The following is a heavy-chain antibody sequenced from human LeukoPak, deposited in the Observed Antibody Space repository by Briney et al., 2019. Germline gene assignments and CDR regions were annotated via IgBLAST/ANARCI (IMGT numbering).Heavy chain of an antibody. CDR1: GFTFSSYS. J-gene: IGHJ5*02. CDR2: ISSSSSTI. CDR3: ARGGSSWYRGENWFDP. Sequence: GGSLRLSCAVSGFTFSSYSMNWVRQAPGKGLEWVSYISSSSSTIYYADSVKGRFTISRDKAKNSLYLQMNSLRDEDTAVYYCARGGSSWYRGENWFDPWGQGTLVTVSS. D-gene: IGHD6-13*01. V-gene: IGHV3-48*02.